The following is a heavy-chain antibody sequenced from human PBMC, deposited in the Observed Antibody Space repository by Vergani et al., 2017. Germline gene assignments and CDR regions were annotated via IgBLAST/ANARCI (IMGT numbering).Heavy chain of an antibody. CDR1: GFTFSSYS. Sequence: EVQLVESGGGLVKPGGSLRLSCAASGFTFSSYSMNWVRQAPGKGLEWVSSISSSSSYIYYADSVKGRFTISRDNAKNSLYLQMNSLRAEDTAVYYCARDGKEGRPHRYSSSSSYYYYGMDVWGQGTTVTVSS. CDR2: ISSSSSYI. V-gene: IGHV3-21*01. J-gene: IGHJ6*02. CDR3: ARDGKEGRPHRYSSSSSYYYYGMDV. D-gene: IGHD6-6*01.